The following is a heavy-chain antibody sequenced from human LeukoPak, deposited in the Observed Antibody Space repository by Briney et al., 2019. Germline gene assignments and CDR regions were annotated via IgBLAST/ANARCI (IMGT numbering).Heavy chain of an antibody. D-gene: IGHD5-24*01. CDR2: INHSGST. CDR3: ARGMAAGY. V-gene: IGHV4-34*01. CDR1: GGSFSGYY. Sequence: SVTLSLTCAVYGGSFSGYYWSWIRQPPGKGLEWIGEINHSGSTNYNPSLKSRVTISVDTSKNQFSLKLSSVTAADTAVYYCARGMAAGYWGQGTLVTVSS. J-gene: IGHJ4*02.